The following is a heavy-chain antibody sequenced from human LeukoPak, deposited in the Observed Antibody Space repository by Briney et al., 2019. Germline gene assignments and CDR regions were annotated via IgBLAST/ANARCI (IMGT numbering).Heavy chain of an antibody. CDR3: ARGTSAMVRGVIPEHPAFDI. Sequence: LSGGSLRLSCAASGFTFSSYEMNWVRQAPGKGLEWVSYISSSGSTIYYADSVKGRFTISRDNAKNSLYLQMNSLRAEDTAVYYCARGTSAMVRGVIPEHPAFDIWGQGTMVTVSS. D-gene: IGHD3-10*01. V-gene: IGHV3-48*03. CDR1: GFTFSSYE. CDR2: ISSSGSTI. J-gene: IGHJ3*02.